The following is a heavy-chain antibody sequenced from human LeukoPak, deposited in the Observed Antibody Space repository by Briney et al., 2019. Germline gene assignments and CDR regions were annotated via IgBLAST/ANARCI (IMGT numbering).Heavy chain of an antibody. Sequence: SGPTLVKPTQTLTLTCTFSGFSLSTSGVGVGWIRQPPGKALEWLALIYWDDDKRYSPSLKSRLTITKDTSKNQVVLTMTNMDSVDTATYYCARDSSGYSFDYWGQGTLVTVSS. D-gene: IGHD3-22*01. V-gene: IGHV2-5*02. CDR2: IYWDDDK. CDR3: ARDSSGYSFDY. CDR1: GFSLSTSGVG. J-gene: IGHJ4*02.